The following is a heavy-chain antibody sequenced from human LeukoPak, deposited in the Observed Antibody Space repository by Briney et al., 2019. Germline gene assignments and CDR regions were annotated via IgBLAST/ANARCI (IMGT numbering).Heavy chain of an antibody. CDR3: ARAANWHDDDWFDP. V-gene: IGHV1-46*01. J-gene: IGHJ5*02. CDR2: NNPSGGST. D-gene: IGHD1-1*01. Sequence: ASVKVSYKASGYTFTSYYMHWVRQAPGQGLEWMGINNPSGGSTSYAQKFQGRVTMTRNTSISTAYMELSSLRSEDTAVYYCARAANWHDDDWFDPWGQGTLVTVSS. CDR1: GYTFTSYY.